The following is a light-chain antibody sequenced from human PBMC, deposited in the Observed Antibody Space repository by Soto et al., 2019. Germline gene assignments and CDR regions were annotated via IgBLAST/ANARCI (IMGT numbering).Light chain of an antibody. CDR3: CSFALRSTLI. CDR1: SSDVGNYNL. J-gene: IGLJ2*01. CDR2: EGG. Sequence: QSALTQPASVSGSPGQSITISCTRTSSDVGNYNLVSWYQQYPGKAPKLMIYEGGKRPSGVSNRFSGSKSGNTASLTISGLQAEDEADYYCCSFALRSTLIFGGGTKVTVL. V-gene: IGLV2-23*01.